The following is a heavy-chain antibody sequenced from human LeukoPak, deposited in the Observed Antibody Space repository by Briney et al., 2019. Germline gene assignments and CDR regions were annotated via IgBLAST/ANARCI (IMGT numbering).Heavy chain of an antibody. Sequence: QAGGSLRLSCAASGFTFGIYEMNWVRQAPGKGLEWVSYITSSGSTIYYADSVKGRFTISRDNAKNSLYLQMNSLRAEDTAVYYCAGDVRGYPLGYDYWGQGTLVTVSS. J-gene: IGHJ4*02. D-gene: IGHD3-16*01. CDR1: GFTFGIYE. V-gene: IGHV3-48*03. CDR3: AGDVRGYPLGYDY. CDR2: ITSSGSTI.